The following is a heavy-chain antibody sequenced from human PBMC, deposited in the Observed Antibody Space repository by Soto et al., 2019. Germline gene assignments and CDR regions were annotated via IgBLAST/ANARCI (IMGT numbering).Heavy chain of an antibody. Sequence: GGSLRLSCTASGFXFGDYAMSWFRQAPGKGLEWVGFIRSKAYGGTTEYAASVKGRFTISRDDSKSIAYLQMNSLKTEDTAVYYCAFGEESRYYYYGMDVWGQGTTVTVSS. CDR1: GFXFGDYA. V-gene: IGHV3-49*03. D-gene: IGHD3-10*01. CDR2: IRSKAYGGTT. J-gene: IGHJ6*02. CDR3: AFGEESRYYYYGMDV.